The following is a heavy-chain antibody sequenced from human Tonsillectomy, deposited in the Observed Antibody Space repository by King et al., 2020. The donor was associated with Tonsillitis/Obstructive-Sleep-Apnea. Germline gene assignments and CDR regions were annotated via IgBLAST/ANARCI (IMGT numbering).Heavy chain of an antibody. Sequence: VQLQESGPGLVKPSETLSLTCTVAGGSISSYYWSWIRQPPGKVLEGIGYIYYSGSTNYNPSLKSRVTISVDTSKNQFSLKLSSVTAADTAVYYCARMEYRAGNAFDIWGQGTMVTVSS. CDR1: GGSISSYY. J-gene: IGHJ3*02. CDR2: IYYSGST. CDR3: ARMEYRAGNAFDI. V-gene: IGHV4-59*01. D-gene: IGHD2/OR15-2a*01.